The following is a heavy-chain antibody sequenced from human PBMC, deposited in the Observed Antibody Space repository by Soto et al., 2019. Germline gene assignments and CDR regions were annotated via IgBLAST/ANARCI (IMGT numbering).Heavy chain of an antibody. D-gene: IGHD3-10*01. J-gene: IGHJ4*02. Sequence: SETLSLTCTVSGGSISSYYWSWIRQPPGKGLEWIGYIYYSGSTNYNPSLKSRVTISVDTSKNQFSLKLSSVTAADTAVYYCARMVRGVAYFDYWGQGTLVTVSS. V-gene: IGHV4-59*01. CDR1: GGSISSYY. CDR2: IYYSGST. CDR3: ARMVRGVAYFDY.